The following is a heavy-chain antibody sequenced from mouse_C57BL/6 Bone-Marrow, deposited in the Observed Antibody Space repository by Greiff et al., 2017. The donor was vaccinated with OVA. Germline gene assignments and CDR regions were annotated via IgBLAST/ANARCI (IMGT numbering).Heavy chain of an antibody. V-gene: IGHV2-6*01. CDR3: YGNSAWFAY. D-gene: IGHD2-1*01. Sequence: VKVVESGPGLVAPSQSLSITCTVSGFSLTSYGVDWVRQSPGKGLEWLGVIWGVGSTNYNSALKSRLSISKDNPKSQVFLKMNSLQTDDTAMYCYYGNSAWFAYWGQGTLVTVSA. CDR2: IWGVGST. J-gene: IGHJ3*01. CDR1: GFSLTSYG.